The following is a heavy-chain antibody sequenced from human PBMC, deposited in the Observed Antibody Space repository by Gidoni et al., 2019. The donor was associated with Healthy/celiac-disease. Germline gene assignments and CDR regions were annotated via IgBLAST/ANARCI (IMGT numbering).Heavy chain of an antibody. D-gene: IGHD2-8*01. V-gene: IGHV1-46*01. Sequence: QVQLVQSGAEVKKPGASVKVSCTASAHTFITYYMHWVRQAPGQGLEWMGIIKPSGGSTSYAQKFQGRVTKTRDTSTSTVYMELSSLRSEDTAVYYCARGGAYCTNGVCSKNWFDPWGQGTLVTVSS. CDR2: IKPSGGST. CDR1: AHTFITYY. J-gene: IGHJ5*02. CDR3: ARGGAYCTNGVCSKNWFDP.